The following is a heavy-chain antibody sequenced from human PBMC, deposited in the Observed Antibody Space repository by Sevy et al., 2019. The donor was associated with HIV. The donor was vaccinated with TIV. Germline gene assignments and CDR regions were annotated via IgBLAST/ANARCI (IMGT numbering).Heavy chain of an antibody. CDR3: ARGRATNTGSYFFDH. D-gene: IGHD2-8*02. CDR2: IAGYNDDA. Sequence: ASVKVSCKASGYIFTAYHITWVRRAPGQGLEWMGWIAGYNDDANYAQNFQVRVTMATDVSKKTAYMELRSLTSDDTAVYYCARGRATNTGSYFFDHWAQGTLVTVSS. V-gene: IGHV1-18*01. CDR1: GYIFTAYH. J-gene: IGHJ4*02.